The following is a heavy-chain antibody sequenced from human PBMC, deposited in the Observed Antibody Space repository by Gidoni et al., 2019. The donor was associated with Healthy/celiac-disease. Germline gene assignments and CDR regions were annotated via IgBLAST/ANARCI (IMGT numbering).Heavy chain of an antibody. J-gene: IGHJ6*03. CDR3: ARETFSSGYYYMDV. CDR1: GSPFSSYG. Sequence: QVQLVESGGGVVQPGRSLRLSCAASGSPFSSYGMHWVRQAPGKGLEWVAVIWYDGSNKYYADSVKGRFTISRDNSKNTLYLQMNSLRAEDTAVYYCARETFSSGYYYMDVWGKGTTVTVSS. V-gene: IGHV3-33*01. CDR2: IWYDGSNK. D-gene: IGHD1-26*01.